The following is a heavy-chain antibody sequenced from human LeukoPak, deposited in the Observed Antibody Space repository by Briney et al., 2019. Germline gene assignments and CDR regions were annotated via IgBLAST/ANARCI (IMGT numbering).Heavy chain of an antibody. Sequence: PGGSLRLSCAASGFTFSGYAMSWVRQAPGKGLEWVSAISGSGGSTYYADSVKGRFTISRDNSKNTLYLQMNSLRAEDTTVYYCAKPYRIKIGYSSGWYFDYWGQGTLVTVSS. CDR3: AKPYRIKIGYSSGWYFDY. V-gene: IGHV3-23*01. CDR1: GFTFSGYA. J-gene: IGHJ4*02. D-gene: IGHD6-19*01. CDR2: ISGSGGST.